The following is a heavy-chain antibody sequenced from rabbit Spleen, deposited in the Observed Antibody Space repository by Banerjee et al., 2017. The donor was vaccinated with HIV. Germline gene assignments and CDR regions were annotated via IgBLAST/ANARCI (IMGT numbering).Heavy chain of an antibody. Sequence: QEQLVESGGDLVQPEGYLTLTCTASGFSFSSRYYMCWVRQAPGKGLECLACIYVGSSASTYYANWAKGRFTISKTSSPTVTLQMPSLTAADTATYFCASDINGYGVFELWGPGTLVTVS. D-gene: IGHD6-1*01. CDR1: GFSFSSRYY. CDR2: IYVGSSAST. J-gene: IGHJ6*01. CDR3: ASDINGYGVFEL. V-gene: IGHV1S45*01.